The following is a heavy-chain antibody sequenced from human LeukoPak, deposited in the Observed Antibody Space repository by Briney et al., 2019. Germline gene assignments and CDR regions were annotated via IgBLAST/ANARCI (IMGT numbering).Heavy chain of an antibody. J-gene: IGHJ1*01. D-gene: IGHD4-4*01. V-gene: IGHV4-61*08. CDR3: ARSVLQDSNYVLYFQH. CDR1: GGSISSGGYS. Sequence: SQTLSLTCAVSGGSISSGGYSWSWIRQPPGRGLEWIGYIYYSGSTNYNPSLKSRVTISVDTSKNQFSLKLSSVTAADTAVYYCARSVLQDSNYVLYFQHWGQGTLVTVSS. CDR2: IYYSGST.